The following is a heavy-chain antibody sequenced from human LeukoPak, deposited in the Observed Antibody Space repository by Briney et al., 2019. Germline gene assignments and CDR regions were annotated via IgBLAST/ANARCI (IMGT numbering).Heavy chain of an antibody. J-gene: IGHJ4*02. CDR3: AREVSAAVPD. V-gene: IGHV3-7*01. CDR1: GFTFSDYW. CDR2: IKPDGSEK. D-gene: IGHD6-13*01. Sequence: PGGSLRLSCAASGFTFSDYWMTWVRQAPGKGLEWVANIKPDGSEKYYVDSVKGRFTISRDNAKNSLYLQMNSLRVEDTAVYYCAREVSAAVPDWGQGTLVTVSS.